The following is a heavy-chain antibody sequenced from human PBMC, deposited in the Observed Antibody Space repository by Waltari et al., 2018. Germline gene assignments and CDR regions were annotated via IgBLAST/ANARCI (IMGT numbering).Heavy chain of an antibody. CDR3: ARAYSSSWYGY. CDR1: GGSISSYY. Sequence: QVQLQESGPGLVKPSETLSLTCTVSGGSISSYYWSWIRQPPGKGLEWIGYIYYSGSTNYNPSLKSRVTISVDTSKNQFSLKLSSVTAADTAVYYCARAYSSSWYGYWGQGTLVTVSS. D-gene: IGHD6-13*01. J-gene: IGHJ4*02. V-gene: IGHV4-59*01. CDR2: IYYSGST.